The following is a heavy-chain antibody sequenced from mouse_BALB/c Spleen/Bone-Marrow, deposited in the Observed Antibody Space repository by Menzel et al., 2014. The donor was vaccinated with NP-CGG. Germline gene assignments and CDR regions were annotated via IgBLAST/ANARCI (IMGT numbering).Heavy chain of an antibody. D-gene: IGHD2-4*01. J-gene: IGHJ1*01. Sequence: VKLVESGPGLVAPSQSLSITCTVSGFSLTGYGVNWVRQPPGKGLEWLGMIWGDGNTDYNSDLKSRLSISKDNSKSQVFLKMNSLQTDDTARYYCARVYYDYDWWYFDVWGAGTTDTVSS. CDR1: GFSLTGYG. V-gene: IGHV2-6-7*01. CDR2: IWGDGNT. CDR3: ARVYYDYDWWYFDV.